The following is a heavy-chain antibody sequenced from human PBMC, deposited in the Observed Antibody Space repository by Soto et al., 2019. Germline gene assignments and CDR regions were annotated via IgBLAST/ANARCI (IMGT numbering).Heavy chain of an antibody. V-gene: IGHV1-69*13. D-gene: IGHD5-12*01. Sequence: ASVKVSCKASGGTFSSYAISWVRQAPGQWLEWMGGIIPIFGTANYAQKFQGRVTITADESTSTAYMELSSLRSEDTAVYYCASSVAKYYYYGMDVWGQGTTVTVSS. CDR3: ASSVAKYYYYGMDV. CDR2: IIPIFGTA. CDR1: GGTFSSYA. J-gene: IGHJ6*02.